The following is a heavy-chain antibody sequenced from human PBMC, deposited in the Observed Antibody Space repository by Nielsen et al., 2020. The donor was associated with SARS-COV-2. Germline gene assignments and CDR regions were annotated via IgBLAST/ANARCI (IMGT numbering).Heavy chain of an antibody. CDR1: GFTFSSYA. CDR2: ISSGGDDT. CDR3: ARLSNFWSGYNDY. D-gene: IGHD3-3*01. V-gene: IGHV3-23*01. J-gene: IGHJ4*02. Sequence: GESLKISCAASGFTFSSYAMSWVRQAPGKGLEWVSAISSGGDDTFYADSVKGRFTISRENSKNTLYLQMNSLTADDTAVYYCARLSNFWSGYNDYWGQGTLVTVSS.